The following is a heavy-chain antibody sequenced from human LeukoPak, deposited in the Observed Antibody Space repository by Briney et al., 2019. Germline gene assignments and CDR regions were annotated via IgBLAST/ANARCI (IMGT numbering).Heavy chain of an antibody. D-gene: IGHD1-20*01. J-gene: IGHJ4*02. Sequence: GASVKVSCKASGYTFTGYYMRWVRQAPGQGLEWMGWINPNSGGTNYAQKFQGRVTMTRDTSISTAYMELSRLTSDDTAVYYCARDLALTGNFDYWGQGTLVTVSS. CDR2: INPNSGGT. V-gene: IGHV1-2*02. CDR3: ARDLALTGNFDY. CDR1: GYTFTGYY.